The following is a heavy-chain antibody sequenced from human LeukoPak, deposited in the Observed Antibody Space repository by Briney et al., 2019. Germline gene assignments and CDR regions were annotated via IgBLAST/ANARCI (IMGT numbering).Heavy chain of an antibody. D-gene: IGHD3-10*01. J-gene: IGHJ5*02. Sequence: ASVKVSCKASGYSFTTYTMNWVRQAPGQGLEWMGWINTDTGNPTYAQGFTGRFVFSLDTSVSTAYLQISSLEPEDTAVYYCARGRGAGSYTRFDPWGQGTLVTVSS. CDR3: ARGRGAGSYTRFDP. V-gene: IGHV7-4-1*02. CDR2: INTDTGNP. CDR1: GYSFTTYT.